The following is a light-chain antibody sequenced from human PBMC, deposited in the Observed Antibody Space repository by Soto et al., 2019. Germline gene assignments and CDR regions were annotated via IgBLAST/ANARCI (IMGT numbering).Light chain of an antibody. V-gene: IGKV3-15*01. CDR3: QQYKDWFSIT. J-gene: IGKJ5*01. CDR1: QSVSSK. CDR2: GAS. Sequence: EIVLTQSPATLSVSPGERATLSCRASQSVSSKLAWYQQRPGQSPRLLIYGASTRATDIPARFSGSGSGTEFHLPISSLQSEDFAVYYCQQYKDWFSITFGQGTRLEIK.